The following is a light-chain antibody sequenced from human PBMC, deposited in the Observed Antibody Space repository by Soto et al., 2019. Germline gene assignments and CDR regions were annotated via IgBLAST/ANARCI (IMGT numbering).Light chain of an antibody. CDR3: QQYNSYSRT. J-gene: IGKJ1*01. CDR2: DAS. CDR1: QSISSW. Sequence: DIQMTQSASTLSASVGDRVTITCRASQSISSWLAWYQQKPGKAPKLLIYDASSLESGVPSRFSGSGSGTDFTLTISSLQPADFATYYCQQYNSYSRTFGQGTKVEIK. V-gene: IGKV1-5*01.